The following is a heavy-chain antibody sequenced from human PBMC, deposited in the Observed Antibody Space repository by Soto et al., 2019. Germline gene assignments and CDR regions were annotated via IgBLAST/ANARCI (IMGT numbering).Heavy chain of an antibody. Sequence: QLLLHESGPGLVKPSETLSLTCTVSGVSVTSGSYFWGWIRQSPGQGLEWLGSIFYEVTSYYNPSLKSRLTISVDASKSQFSLKLTSVTAADTALYYCFSVPRQDGISYALDSWGQGTLVTVSA. V-gene: IGHV4-39*01. CDR1: GVSVTSGSYF. D-gene: IGHD3-10*02. CDR3: FSVPRQDGISYALDS. CDR2: IFYEVTS. J-gene: IGHJ4*02.